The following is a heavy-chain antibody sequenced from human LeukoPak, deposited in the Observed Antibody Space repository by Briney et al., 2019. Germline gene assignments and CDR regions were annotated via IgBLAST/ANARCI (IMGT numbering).Heavy chain of an antibody. Sequence: PGGSLRLSCAASGFTFDDYAMHWVRQARGKGLEWVSLISGDGGSTYYADSVKGRFTISRDNSKNSLYLQMNSLRTEDTALYYCATPAGGYYYGSSGGMDVWGQGATVTVSS. CDR2: ISGDGGST. V-gene: IGHV3-43*02. J-gene: IGHJ6*02. CDR1: GFTFDDYA. CDR3: ATPAGGYYYGSSGGMDV. D-gene: IGHD3-22*01.